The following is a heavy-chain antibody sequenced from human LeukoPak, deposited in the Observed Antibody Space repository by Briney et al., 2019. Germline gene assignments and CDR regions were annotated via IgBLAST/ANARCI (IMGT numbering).Heavy chain of an antibody. D-gene: IGHD2-15*01. CDR2: INQDGSEK. V-gene: IGHV3-7*04. CDR1: GFTFSSHW. J-gene: IGHJ3*02. Sequence: GGSLRLSCAASGFTFSSHWMSWVRQAPGKGLEWVANINQDGSEKYYVDSVKGRFTISRDNAKNSMYLQMNSLRADDTAVYYCARSSMVDANDAFDIWGQGTMVTVSS. CDR3: ARSSMVDANDAFDI.